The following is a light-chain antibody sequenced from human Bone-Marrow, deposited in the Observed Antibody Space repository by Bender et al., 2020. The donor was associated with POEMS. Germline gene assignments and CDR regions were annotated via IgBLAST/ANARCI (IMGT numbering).Light chain of an antibody. CDR1: NANIGTEY. J-gene: IGLJ3*02. CDR2: RNN. V-gene: IGLV1-47*01. Sequence: QSVLTQPPSASGTPGQRVTISCSGSNANIGTEYVYWYQQLPGTAPKLVIYRNNQRPSEVPDRFSGSRSGTSASLAISGLQSEDEADYYCAVWDDSLNGWVFGGGTKLTVL. CDR3: AVWDDSLNGWV.